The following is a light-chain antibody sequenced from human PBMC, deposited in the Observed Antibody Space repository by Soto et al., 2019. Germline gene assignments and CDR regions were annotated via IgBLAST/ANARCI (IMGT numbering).Light chain of an antibody. V-gene: IGLV2-11*02. Sequence: QSVLTQPASVSGSPGQSITISCTGTSRDVGGYNYCSWYQQHPDKAPKFMIYDVSKRPSGVPDRFSGSKSGNTASLTISGLQAEDEADYYCCSYAGSDTHYVFGTGTKVTVL. CDR1: SRDVGGYNY. J-gene: IGLJ1*01. CDR2: DVS. CDR3: CSYAGSDTHYV.